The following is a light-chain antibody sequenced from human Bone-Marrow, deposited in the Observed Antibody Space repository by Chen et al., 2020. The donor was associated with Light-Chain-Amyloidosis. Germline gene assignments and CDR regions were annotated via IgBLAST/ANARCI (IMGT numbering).Light chain of an antibody. V-gene: IGKV2-28*01. J-gene: IGKJ2*01. Sequence: DIVMTQSPLSLPVTPGEPASISCRSSQSLLHSNGYNYLDWYLQKPGQSPQLLTYLGSNRASGGPDRFSGSGSGTDFTLRISRVEAEDVGVYYCMQALHTPYTFGQGTKLEIK. CDR2: LGS. CDR1: QSLLHSNGYNY. CDR3: MQALHTPYT.